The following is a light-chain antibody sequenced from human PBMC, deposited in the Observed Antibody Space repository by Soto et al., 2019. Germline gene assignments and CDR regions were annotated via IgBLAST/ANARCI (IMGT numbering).Light chain of an antibody. CDR1: QNIDRNY. CDR2: AAS. J-gene: IGKJ3*01. Sequence: EIVLTQSPGTLSLSLGQRAALSCRASQNIDRNYLAWYNQKPGQAPRLLIYAASSRAAGIPYRFTGSGSGTDFTLTISRLEPEDFAVYYCQYYTYSLLTFGPGTKVDI. V-gene: IGKV3-20*01. CDR3: QYYTYSLLT.